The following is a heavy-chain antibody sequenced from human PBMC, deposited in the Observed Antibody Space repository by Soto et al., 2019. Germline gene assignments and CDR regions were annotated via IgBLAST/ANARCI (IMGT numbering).Heavy chain of an antibody. CDR2: IYYSRST. CDR3: ARGSGYYYARGRDKLIDY. Sequence: QVQLQESGPGLVKPSQTLSLTCTVSGGSISSGGYYWSWIRQHPGKGLEWIGYIYYSRSTYYNPSLKIRLTLSVDKSKNQSSLNLSSVTAADTAVYYCARGSGYYYARGRDKLIDYWGQGTLVTVSS. CDR1: GGSISSGGYY. J-gene: IGHJ4*02. V-gene: IGHV4-31*03. D-gene: IGHD3-22*01.